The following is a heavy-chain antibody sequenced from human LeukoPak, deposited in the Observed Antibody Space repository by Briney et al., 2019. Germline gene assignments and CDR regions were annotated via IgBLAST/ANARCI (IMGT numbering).Heavy chain of an antibody. Sequence: GASVKVSRKASGYTFTGYYMHWVRQAPGQGLEWMGWINPNSGGTNYAQKFQGRVTMTRDTSISTAYMELSRLRSDDTAVYYCARGPYYGSGRRGYHFDYWGQGTLVTVSS. V-gene: IGHV1-2*02. CDR1: GYTFTGYY. J-gene: IGHJ4*02. CDR2: INPNSGGT. D-gene: IGHD3-10*01. CDR3: ARGPYYGSGRRGYHFDY.